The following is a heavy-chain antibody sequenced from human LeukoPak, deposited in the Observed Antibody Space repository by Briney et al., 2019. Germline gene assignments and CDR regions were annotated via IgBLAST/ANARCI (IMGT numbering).Heavy chain of an antibody. CDR2: ISGSGGNT. J-gene: IGHJ6*02. CDR3: GRYYVMDV. V-gene: IGHV3-23*01. CDR1: GFTFSSYA. Sequence: QPGGSLRLSCAASGFTFSSYAMSWVRQAPGKGLEWVSGISGSGGNTYYADSVKGRFTISRDNSKSTLYLQMNSLRAEDTAVYYCGRYYVMDVWGQGTSVTVSS.